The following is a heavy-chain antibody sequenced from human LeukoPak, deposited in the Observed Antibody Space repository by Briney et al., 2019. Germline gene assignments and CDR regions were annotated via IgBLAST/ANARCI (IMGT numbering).Heavy chain of an antibody. V-gene: IGHV4-39*01. D-gene: IGHD1-14*01. Sequence: SETLSLTCTVSGGSLSSSRYYWGWIRQPPGKGLEWIGSIYYSGSTYYNPSLKSRVTISVDTSKNQFSLKLSSVTAADTAVYYCARTKRYKVDPWGQGTLVTVSS. CDR2: IYYSGST. CDR3: ARTKRYKVDP. J-gene: IGHJ5*02. CDR1: GGSLSSSRYY.